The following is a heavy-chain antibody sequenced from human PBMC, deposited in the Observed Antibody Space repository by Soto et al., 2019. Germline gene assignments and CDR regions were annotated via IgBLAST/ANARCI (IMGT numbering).Heavy chain of an antibody. V-gene: IGHV3-23*01. CDR3: AKDRPNFYGSGAYYKAGGDF. CDR1: GFSFSNYA. D-gene: IGHD3-10*01. CDR2: ITGSGATT. Sequence: GGSLRLSCAASGFSFSNYAMSWVRQVPGKGLEWVSSITGSGATTYSADSVKGRLTISRDNSKNTLYLQMNSLRADDTAVYYCAKDRPNFYGSGAYYKAGGDFWGQGTLVTVSS. J-gene: IGHJ4*02.